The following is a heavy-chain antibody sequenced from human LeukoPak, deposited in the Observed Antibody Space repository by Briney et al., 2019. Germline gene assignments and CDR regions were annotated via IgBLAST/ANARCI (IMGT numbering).Heavy chain of an antibody. Sequence: GGSLRLSCAASGFIFDDYAMPWVRQAPGKGLEWVSGISWNSGSIDYADSVKGRFTISRDNAKNSLYLQMHSLRAEDTALYFCAKDKGFGGVIAAFDYWGQGTLVTVSS. CDR2: ISWNSGSI. CDR3: AKDKGFGGVIAAFDY. J-gene: IGHJ4*02. V-gene: IGHV3-9*01. CDR1: GFIFDDYA. D-gene: IGHD3-16*02.